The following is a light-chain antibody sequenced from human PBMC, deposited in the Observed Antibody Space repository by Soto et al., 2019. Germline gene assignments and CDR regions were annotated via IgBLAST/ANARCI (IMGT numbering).Light chain of an antibody. CDR1: HVVSNY. V-gene: IGKV1-8*01. CDR2: AAS. CDR3: QHYYSYPYT. Sequence: AIRMTQSPSSLSDSIGDRVTITCRASHVVSNYLAWYQQKPGKAPKALIYAASFLQSGVPSRFSGSGSGTDCSLTISFLQSEDFATYYCQHYYSYPYTFGQGTTLQMK. J-gene: IGKJ2*01.